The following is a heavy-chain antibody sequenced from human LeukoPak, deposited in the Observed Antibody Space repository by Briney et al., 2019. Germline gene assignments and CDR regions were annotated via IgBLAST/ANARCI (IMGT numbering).Heavy chain of an antibody. CDR3: ARISSYDFWSGYPGAFDY. CDR1: GFSLSNARMG. J-gene: IGHJ4*02. V-gene: IGHV2-26*01. CDR2: IFSNDEK. D-gene: IGHD3-3*01. Sequence: SGPTLVNPPETLTLTCTVAGFSLSNARMGVSWIRQPPGKALEWLAHIFSNDEKSYSTSLKSRLTISKDTSKSQVVLTMTNMDPVDTATYYCARISSYDFWSGYPGAFDYWGQGTLVTVSS.